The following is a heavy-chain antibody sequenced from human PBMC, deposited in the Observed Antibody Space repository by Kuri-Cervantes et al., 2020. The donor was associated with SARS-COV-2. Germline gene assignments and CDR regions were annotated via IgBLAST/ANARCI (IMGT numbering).Heavy chain of an antibody. J-gene: IGHJ5*02. V-gene: IGHV1-8*02. D-gene: IGHD6-13*01. CDR2: MNPNSGDT. Sequence: ASVKVSCKASGYTFTSYDINWVRQATGQGLEWMGWMNPNSGDTGYAQKFQGRATMTRNTSISAAYMELSSLRSEDTAVYYCARARQGSSWYPYWFDPWGQGTLVTVSS. CDR1: GYTFTSYD. CDR3: ARARQGSSWYPYWFDP.